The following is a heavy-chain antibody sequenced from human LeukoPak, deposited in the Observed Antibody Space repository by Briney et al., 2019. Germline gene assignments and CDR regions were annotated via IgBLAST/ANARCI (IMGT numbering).Heavy chain of an antibody. J-gene: IGHJ5*02. V-gene: IGHV4-59*08. CDR3: ARHVFYYGSGSYYNWFDP. CDR1: GGSISSYY. CDR2: IYYSGGT. Sequence: KPSETLSLTCTVSGGSISSYYWSWIRQPPGKGLEWIGYIYYSGGTNYNPSLKSRVTISVDTSKNQFSLKLSSVTAADTAVYYCARHVFYYGSGSYYNWFDPWGQGTLVTVSS. D-gene: IGHD3-10*01.